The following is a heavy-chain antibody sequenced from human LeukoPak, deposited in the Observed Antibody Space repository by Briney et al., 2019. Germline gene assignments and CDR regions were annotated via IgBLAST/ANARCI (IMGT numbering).Heavy chain of an antibody. Sequence: GRSLRLSCAASGFGFSGYGMYWVRQAPGEGLDWVAFIHYDGTKKYYADSVKGRFTISRDNSKNTLYLQMNSLRAEDTAVYYCAKTASSRGYSYGSHFDYWGQGTLVTVSS. D-gene: IGHD5-18*01. J-gene: IGHJ4*02. CDR3: AKTASSRGYSYGSHFDY. CDR1: GFGFSGYG. CDR2: IHYDGTKK. V-gene: IGHV3-30*02.